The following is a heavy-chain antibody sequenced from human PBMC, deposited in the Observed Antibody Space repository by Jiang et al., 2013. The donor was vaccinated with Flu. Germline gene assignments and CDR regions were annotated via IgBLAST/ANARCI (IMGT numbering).Heavy chain of an antibody. D-gene: IGHD1-7*01. CDR3: ARDLLELGGYNWFDP. CDR2: IWYDGSNK. V-gene: IGHV3-33*01. CDR1: GFTFSSYG. J-gene: IGHJ5*02. Sequence: AASGFTFSSYGMHWVRQAPGKGLEWVAVIWYDGSNKYYADSVKGRFTISRDNSKNTLYLQMNSLRAEDTAVYYCARDLLELGGYNWFDPWGQGTLVTVSS.